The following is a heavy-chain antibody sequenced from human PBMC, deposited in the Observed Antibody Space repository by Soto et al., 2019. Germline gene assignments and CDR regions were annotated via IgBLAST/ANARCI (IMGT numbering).Heavy chain of an antibody. CDR3: ANSFGGSSYFDY. V-gene: IGHV3-30*18. J-gene: IGHJ4*02. D-gene: IGHD1-26*01. CDR2: ISYDGSNK. Sequence: QVQLVESGGGVVQPGRSLRLSCAASGFTFSSYGMHWVRQAPGKGLEWVAVISYDGSNKYYADSVKGRFTISRDNSKNPLYLQMNSLRAEDTAVYYCANSFGGSSYFDYWGQGTLVTVSS. CDR1: GFTFSSYG.